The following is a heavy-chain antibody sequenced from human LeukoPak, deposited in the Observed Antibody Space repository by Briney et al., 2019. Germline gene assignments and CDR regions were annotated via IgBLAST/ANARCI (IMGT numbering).Heavy chain of an antibody. CDR3: ARGGASYYDFWSGYYVY. J-gene: IGHJ4*02. D-gene: IGHD3-3*01. CDR2: INPNSGGT. CDR1: GYTFTGYY. Sequence: ASVKVSCKASGYTFTGYYMHWVRQAPGQGLEWMGWINPNSGGTNYAQKFQGRVTMTRDTSISIAYMELSRLRSDDTAVYYCARGGASYYDFWSGYYVYWGQGTLVTVSS. V-gene: IGHV1-2*02.